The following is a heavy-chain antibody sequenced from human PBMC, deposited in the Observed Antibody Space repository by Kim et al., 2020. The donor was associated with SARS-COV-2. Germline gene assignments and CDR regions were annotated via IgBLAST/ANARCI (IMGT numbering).Heavy chain of an antibody. D-gene: IGHD5-12*01. V-gene: IGHV4-39*07. CDR2: IVYGGNT. Sequence: SETLSLTCTVAGASIGSSSNNWGWIRQPPGRGLEWIGTIVYGGNTYYNASLKSRVTISVDTSKQQLSLKLTSVTAADTAVYYCAREPVRGDGYNFDYWGQGTLVTVSS. J-gene: IGHJ4*02. CDR3: AREPVRGDGYNFDY. CDR1: GASIGSSSNN.